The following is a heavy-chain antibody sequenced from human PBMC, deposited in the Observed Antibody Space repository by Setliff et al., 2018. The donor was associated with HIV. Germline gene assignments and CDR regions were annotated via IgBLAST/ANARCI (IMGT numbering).Heavy chain of an antibody. J-gene: IGHJ6*02. D-gene: IGHD3-16*01. CDR1: GFTFSSFW. CDR2: INQVESEK. V-gene: IGHV3-7*01. Sequence: AGGSLRLSCAASGFTFSSFWMSWVRQAPGKGLEWVANINQVESEKYYVDSVKGRFTISRDNAKNSLYLQMNSLGVEDTAIYFCVRGKRYAYTSGGLDVWGQGTTVTVS. CDR3: VRGKRYAYTSGGLDV.